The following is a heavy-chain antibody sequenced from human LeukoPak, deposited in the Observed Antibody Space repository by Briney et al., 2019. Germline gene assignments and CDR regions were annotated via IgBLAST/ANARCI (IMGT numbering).Heavy chain of an antibody. V-gene: IGHV1-2*02. CDR2: INPKSGGT. J-gene: IGHJ4*02. Sequence: ASVKVSCKASGYTFTNYYIHWVRHAPGQGLEWMGWINPKSGGTNYAQKFQGRVTMTRDTSINTAYMELGRLRSDDTAVYYCAPTGDRKYYFDYWGQGTLVTVSS. CDR3: APTGDRKYYFDY. CDR1: GYTFTNYY. D-gene: IGHD7-27*01.